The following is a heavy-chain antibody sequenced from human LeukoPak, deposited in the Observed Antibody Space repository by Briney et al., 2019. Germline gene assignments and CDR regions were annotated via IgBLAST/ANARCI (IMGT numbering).Heavy chain of an antibody. Sequence: PGGSLRLSCAASGFTFSSYEMNWVRQAPGKGLEWVSVIYSGGSTYYADSVKGRFTISRDNSKNTLYLQMNSLRVEDTAVYYCARDGGAGWYFDLWGRGTLVTVSS. J-gene: IGHJ2*01. CDR2: IYSGGST. CDR1: GFTFSSYE. V-gene: IGHV3-53*01. D-gene: IGHD3-16*01. CDR3: ARDGGAGWYFDL.